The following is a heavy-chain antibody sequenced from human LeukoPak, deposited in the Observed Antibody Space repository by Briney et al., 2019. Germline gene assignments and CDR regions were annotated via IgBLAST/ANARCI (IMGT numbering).Heavy chain of an antibody. CDR3: ASGSGSGSYSGDFDY. J-gene: IGHJ4*02. CDR1: GFTFSSYS. D-gene: IGHD1-26*01. CDR2: ISSSSSTI. V-gene: IGHV3-48*01. Sequence: GGSLRLSCAASGFTFSSYSMNWVRQAPGKGLEWVTYISSSSSTIYYADSVKGRFTISRDNAKNSLYLQMNSLRAEDTAVYYCASGSGSGSYSGDFDYWGQGTLVTVSS.